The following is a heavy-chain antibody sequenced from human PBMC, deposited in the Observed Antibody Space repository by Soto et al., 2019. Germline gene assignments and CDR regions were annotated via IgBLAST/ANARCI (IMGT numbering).Heavy chain of an antibody. Sequence: PSETLSLTCTVSGGSIVTSSYYWGWIRQPPGKGLEWLGHIYYSGNTYYHPSLKSRVTISVDTSRNQFSLRLSSVTAADTAVYYCARLPQEYNYYDMDVWGQGTTVTVSS. CDR1: GGSIVTSSYY. V-gene: IGHV4-39*01. J-gene: IGHJ6*02. CDR3: ARLPQEYNYYDMDV. CDR2: IYYSGNT. D-gene: IGHD1-1*01.